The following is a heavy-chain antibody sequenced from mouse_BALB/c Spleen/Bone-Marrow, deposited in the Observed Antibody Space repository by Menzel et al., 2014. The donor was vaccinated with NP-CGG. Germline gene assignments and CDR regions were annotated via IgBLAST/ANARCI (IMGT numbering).Heavy chain of an antibody. V-gene: IGHV1-18*01. D-gene: IGHD1-1*01. J-gene: IGHJ1*01. Sequence: VHVKQSGPELVKPGASMKISCKASGYSFTGYTMNWVKQSHGMNLEWIGLINPYNGGTTYNQYFKGKATLTVDRSSSTAYMELLSLTSEDSAVYYCASYYGSTWYFDVWGAGTTVTVSS. CDR1: GYSFTGYT. CDR3: ASYYGSTWYFDV. CDR2: INPYNGGT.